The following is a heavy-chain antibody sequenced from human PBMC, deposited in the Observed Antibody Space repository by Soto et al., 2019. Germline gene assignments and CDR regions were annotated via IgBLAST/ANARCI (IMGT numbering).Heavy chain of an antibody. J-gene: IGHJ4*02. CDR1: GYSFTSYY. D-gene: IGHD5-18*01. CDR2: INPSGGTT. Sequence: ASVKVSCKASGYSFTSYYMHWVRQAPGQGLEWMGIINPSGGTTTYALKFQGRVTMTRDTSTSTVYMELSSLRSEDTAVYYCARSPGDTAMVISVFEYWGQGTLVTVSS. V-gene: IGHV1-46*01. CDR3: ARSPGDTAMVISVFEY.